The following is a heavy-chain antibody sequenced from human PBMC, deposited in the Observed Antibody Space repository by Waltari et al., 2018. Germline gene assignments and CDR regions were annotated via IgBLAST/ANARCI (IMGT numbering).Heavy chain of an antibody. CDR1: GFTFSSYA. D-gene: IGHD7-27*01. Sequence: EVQLLESGGGLVQPGGSLRLSCAASGFTFSSYAMSWVSQAPGKGLEWVSAISGSGGSTYYADSVKGRFTIARDNSKNTLYLQMNSLRAEDTAVYYCAKASFITGDLGWFDPWGQGTLVTVSS. J-gene: IGHJ5*02. V-gene: IGHV3-23*01. CDR2: ISGSGGST. CDR3: AKASFITGDLGWFDP.